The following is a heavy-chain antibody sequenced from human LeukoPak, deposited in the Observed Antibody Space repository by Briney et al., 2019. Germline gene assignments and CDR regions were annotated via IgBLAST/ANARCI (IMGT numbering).Heavy chain of an antibody. CDR3: ARTSKGAKSYGYADY. J-gene: IGHJ4*02. V-gene: IGHV4-59*12. Sequence: SETLSLTCTVSGGSITSYHWSWIRQPPGKGLGWIGHIYYSGSTNYNPSLKSRVTISIDMSTNQFSLYLSSVTAADTAVYYCARTSKGAKSYGYADYWGQGILVTVSS. CDR1: GGSITSYH. CDR2: IYYSGST. D-gene: IGHD5-18*01.